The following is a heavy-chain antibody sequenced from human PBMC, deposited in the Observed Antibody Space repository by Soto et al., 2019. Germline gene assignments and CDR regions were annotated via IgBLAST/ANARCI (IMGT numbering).Heavy chain of an antibody. CDR1: GGTFSSYA. J-gene: IGHJ6*02. D-gene: IGHD6-19*01. V-gene: IGHV1-69*06. CDR2: IIPIFGTA. CDR3: ARGGGAGTPYYYGMDV. Sequence: SVKVSCKASGGTFSSYAISWVRQAPGQGLEWMGGIIPIFGTANYAQKFQGRVTITADKSTSTAYMELSSLRSEDTAVYYCARGGGAGTPYYYGMDVWGQGTTVTVSS.